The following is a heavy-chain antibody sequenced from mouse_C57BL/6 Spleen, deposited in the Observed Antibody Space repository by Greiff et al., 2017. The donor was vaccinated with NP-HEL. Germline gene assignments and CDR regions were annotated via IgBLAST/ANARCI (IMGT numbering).Heavy chain of an antibody. CDR1: GYTFTSYG. V-gene: IGHV1-81*01. CDR3: ARSHYDYDSFDY. D-gene: IGHD2-4*01. Sequence: QVHVKQSGAELARPGASVKLSCKASGYTFTSYGISWVKQRTGQGLEWIGEIYPRSGNTYYNEKFKGKATLTADKSSSTAYMELRSLTSEDSAVYFCARSHYDYDSFDYWGQGTTLTVSS. J-gene: IGHJ2*01. CDR2: IYPRSGNT.